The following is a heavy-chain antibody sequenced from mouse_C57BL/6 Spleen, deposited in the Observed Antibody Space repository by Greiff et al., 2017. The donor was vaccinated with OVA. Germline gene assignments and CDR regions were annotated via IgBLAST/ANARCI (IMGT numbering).Heavy chain of an antibody. Sequence: VQLQQSGAELVRPGTSVKVSCKASGYAFTNYLIEWVKQRPGQGLEWIGVINPGSGGTNYNEKFKGKATLTADKSSSTAYMQLSSLTSEDSAVYFCARSILRAWFAYWGQGTLVTVSA. CDR1: GYAFTNYL. CDR2: INPGSGGT. J-gene: IGHJ3*01. CDR3: ARSILRAWFAY. D-gene: IGHD1-1*01. V-gene: IGHV1-54*01.